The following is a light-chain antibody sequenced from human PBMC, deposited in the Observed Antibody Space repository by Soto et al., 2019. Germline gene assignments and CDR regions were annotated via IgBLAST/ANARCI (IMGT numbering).Light chain of an antibody. CDR3: QQYRTYS. V-gene: IGKV1-5*01. Sequence: IQLTQSPTTLPASVGDRVTLTCRTSESISNWLAWYQQRPGTAPKLLIYHASILETAVPSRVSGHGSGTEFTLTISSLQPGDFATYYCQQYRTYSFGQGSRVEIK. CDR1: ESISNW. CDR2: HAS. J-gene: IGKJ1*01.